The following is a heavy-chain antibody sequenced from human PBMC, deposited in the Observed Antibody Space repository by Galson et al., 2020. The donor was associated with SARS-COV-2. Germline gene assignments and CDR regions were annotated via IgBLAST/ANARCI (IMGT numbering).Heavy chain of an antibody. D-gene: IGHD1-1*01. V-gene: IGHV3-30*04. CDR2: ISSDGSEK. CDR1: GFTFSSYF. CDR3: ARDTPERELEY. Sequence: GGSLRLSCAASGFTFSSYFLHWVRQAPGKGLEWVAAISSDGSEKLYAGSVKGRITISRDDSRNTLYLQMDSLRPEDTAIYYCARDTPERELEYWGQGTLVTVSS. J-gene: IGHJ4*02.